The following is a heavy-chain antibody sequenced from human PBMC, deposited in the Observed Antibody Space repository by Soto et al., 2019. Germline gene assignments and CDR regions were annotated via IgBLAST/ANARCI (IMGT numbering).Heavy chain of an antibody. Sequence: PSETLSLTCTVSGGSINNSSFYWGWVRQPPGKRLEWIGSIYYSGSAYYNPSLKSRLTISVDTSKNQFSLNLSSVTAADTSVYYFSCDLGVLWDSSGVYFYYWGQGTLVTVSS. V-gene: IGHV4-39*03. J-gene: IGHJ4*02. CDR2: IYYSGSA. D-gene: IGHD3-22*01. CDR1: GGSINNSSFY. CDR3: SCDLGVLWDSSGVYFYY.